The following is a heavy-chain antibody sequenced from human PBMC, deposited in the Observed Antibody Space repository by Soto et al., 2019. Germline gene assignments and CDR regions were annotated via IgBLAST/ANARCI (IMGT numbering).Heavy chain of an antibody. CDR1: RFTFSSYG. CDR2: ISYDGSNK. CDR3: AKRAAAAGNWYFDL. J-gene: IGHJ2*01. V-gene: IGHV3-30*18. Sequence: QVQLVESGGGVVQPGRSLRLSCAASRFTFSSYGMHWVRQAPGTGLEWVAVISYDGSNKYYADSVKGRFTISRDNSKNPLYLQMNSLRAEDTAVYHCAKRAAAAGNWYFDLWGRGTLVTVSS. D-gene: IGHD6-13*01.